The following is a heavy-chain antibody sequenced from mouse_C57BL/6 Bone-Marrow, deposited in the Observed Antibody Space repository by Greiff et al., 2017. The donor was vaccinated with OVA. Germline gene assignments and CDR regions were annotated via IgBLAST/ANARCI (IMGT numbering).Heavy chain of an antibody. J-gene: IGHJ1*03. Sequence: QVQLQQSGAELARPGASVKMSCKASGYTFTSYTMHWVKQRPGQGLEWIGYINPSSGYTKYNQKFKDKATLTADKSSSTAYMQLSSLTSEDSAVYFCARTGTGWYFDVWGTGTTVTVSS. D-gene: IGHD4-1*01. CDR2: INPSSGYT. CDR3: ARTGTGWYFDV. CDR1: GYTFTSYT. V-gene: IGHV1-4*01.